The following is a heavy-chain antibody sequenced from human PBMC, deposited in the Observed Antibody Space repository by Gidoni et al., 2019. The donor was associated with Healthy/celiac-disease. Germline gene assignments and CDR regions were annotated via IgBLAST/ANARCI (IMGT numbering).Heavy chain of an antibody. J-gene: IGHJ4*02. D-gene: IGHD3-9*01. CDR2: IFYSGST. Sequence: QVQLQESGPGLVKPSQTLPLPCTVPRGPISSGDHYWSWLRHPPGKGLEWIGYIFYSGSTYYNPSLKSRVTISVDTSKNQFSLKLSSVTAADTAVYDCARAPIGDILTGYYLTPGYLDYWGQGTLVTVSS. CDR3: ARAPIGDILTGYYLTPGYLDY. CDR1: RGPISSGDHY. V-gene: IGHV4-30-4*08.